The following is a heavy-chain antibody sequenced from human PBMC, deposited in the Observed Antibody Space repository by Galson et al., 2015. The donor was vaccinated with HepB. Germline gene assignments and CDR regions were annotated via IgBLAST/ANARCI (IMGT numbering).Heavy chain of an antibody. Sequence: SVKVSCKASGYTFTSYGISWVRQAPGQGLEWMGWISAYNGNTNYAQKLQGRVTMTTDTSTSTAYMELRSLRSDDTAVYYCARAFVVVPAAIGGGDYWGQGTLVTVSS. CDR3: ARAFVVVPAAIGGGDY. V-gene: IGHV1-18*01. CDR2: ISAYNGNT. CDR1: GYTFTSYG. D-gene: IGHD2-2*01. J-gene: IGHJ4*02.